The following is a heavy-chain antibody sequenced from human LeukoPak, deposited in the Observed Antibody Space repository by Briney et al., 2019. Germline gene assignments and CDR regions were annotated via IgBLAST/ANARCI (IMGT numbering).Heavy chain of an antibody. CDR1: GGSISSYY. V-gene: IGHV4-4*07. CDR3: ARGPGYCSSTSCIYYYFDY. D-gene: IGHD2-2*01. J-gene: IGHJ4*02. CDR2: IYTSGST. Sequence: SETLSLTCTVSGGSISSYYWSWIRQPAGKGLEWIGRIYTSGSTNYNPSLKSRVTMSVDTSKNQFSLKLSSVTAADTAVYYCARGPGYCSSTSCIYYYFDYWGQGTLVTVSS.